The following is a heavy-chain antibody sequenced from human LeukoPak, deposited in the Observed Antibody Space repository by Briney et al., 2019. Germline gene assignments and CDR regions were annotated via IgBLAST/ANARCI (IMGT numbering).Heavy chain of an antibody. CDR2: ISSSSSYI. V-gene: IGHV3-21*01. CDR3: ARARRGDCGGDCYPEGPFDY. Sequence: GGSLTLSCAASGFTFSSYSMNWVRQAPGKGLEWVSSISSSSSYIYYADSVKGRFTISRDNAKNSLYLQMNSLRAEDTAVYYCARARRGDCGGDCYPEGPFDYWGQGTLVTVSS. J-gene: IGHJ4*02. D-gene: IGHD2-21*02. CDR1: GFTFSSYS.